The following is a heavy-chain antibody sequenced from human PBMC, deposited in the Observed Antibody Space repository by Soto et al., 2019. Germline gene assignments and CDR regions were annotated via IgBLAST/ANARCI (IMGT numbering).Heavy chain of an antibody. J-gene: IGHJ6*02. D-gene: IGHD6-13*01. V-gene: IGHV3-48*02. CDR3: ARDQQQLGDYYYYGMDV. CDR1: GFTFSSHS. CDR2: ISSSSSTI. Sequence: LRLSCAASGFTFSSHSMNWVRQAPGKGLEWVSYISSSSSTIYYADSVKGRFTISRDNAKNSLYLQMNSLRDEDTAVYYCARDQQQLGDYYYYGMDVWGQGTTVTVSS.